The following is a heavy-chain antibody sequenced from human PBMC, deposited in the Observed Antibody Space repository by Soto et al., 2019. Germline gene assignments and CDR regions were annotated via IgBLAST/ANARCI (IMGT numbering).Heavy chain of an antibody. V-gene: IGHV3-48*04. CDR1: GFSLSTYN. D-gene: IGHD6-19*01. Sequence: PGGSLRLSCAASGFSLSTYNMNWVRQSPGRGLEWVSYISRRSSTIYHADSVKGRFTISRDNARNSLYLQMNSLRAEDTAVYYCARALTSGWQILLADYYSGMDVWGPGTTVTVSS. CDR2: ISRRSSTI. J-gene: IGHJ6*02. CDR3: ARALTSGWQILLADYYSGMDV.